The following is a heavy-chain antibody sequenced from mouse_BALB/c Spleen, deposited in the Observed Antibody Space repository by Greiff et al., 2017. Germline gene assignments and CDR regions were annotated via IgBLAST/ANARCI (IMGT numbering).Heavy chain of an antibody. CDR3: ARDYGYDGYYFDY. V-gene: IGHV2-9*02. CDR1: GFSLTSYG. D-gene: IGHD2-2*01. CDR2: IWAGGST. Sequence: VMLVESGPGLVAPSQSLSITCTVSGFSLTSYGVHWVRQPPGKGLEWLGVIWAGGSTNYNSALMSRLSISKDNSKSQVFLKMNSLQTDDTAMYYCARDYGYDGYYFDYWGQGTTLTVSS. J-gene: IGHJ2*01.